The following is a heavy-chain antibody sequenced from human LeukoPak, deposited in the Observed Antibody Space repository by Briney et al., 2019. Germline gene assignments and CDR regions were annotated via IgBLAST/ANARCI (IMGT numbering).Heavy chain of an antibody. CDR1: GGSISSYY. D-gene: IGHD3-10*01. Sequence: PSETLSLTCTVSGGSISSYYWSWIRQPPGKGLEWIGYMYYSGSTNYNPSLKSRVTISVDTSKNQFSLKLSSVTAADTAVYYCARTERSTMVRGVSNHWFDPWGQGTLVTVSS. CDR2: MYYSGST. V-gene: IGHV4-59*01. J-gene: IGHJ5*02. CDR3: ARTERSTMVRGVSNHWFDP.